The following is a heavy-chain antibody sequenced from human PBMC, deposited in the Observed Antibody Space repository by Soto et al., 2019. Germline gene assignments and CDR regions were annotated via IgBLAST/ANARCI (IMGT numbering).Heavy chain of an antibody. CDR1: GGSISSSSYY. Sequence: SETLSLTCTVSGGSISSSSYYWGWIRQPPGKGLEWIGSIYYSGSTYYNPSLKSRVTISVDTSKNQFSLKLSSVTAADTAVYYCASRPSGTRGAEYFQHWGQGTLVTVSS. CDR2: IYYSGST. J-gene: IGHJ1*01. D-gene: IGHD6-25*01. V-gene: IGHV4-39*01. CDR3: ASRPSGTRGAEYFQH.